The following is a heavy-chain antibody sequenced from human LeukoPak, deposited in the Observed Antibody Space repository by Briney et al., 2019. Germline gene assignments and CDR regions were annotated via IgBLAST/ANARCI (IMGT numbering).Heavy chain of an antibody. D-gene: IGHD4-23*01. CDR1: GYSISSGYY. J-gene: IGHJ4*02. V-gene: IGHV4-38-2*02. Sequence: PSETLSLTCTVSGYSISSGYYRGWIRQPPGKGLEWIGSIYHSGSTYYNPSLKSRVTISVDTSKNQFSLKLSSVTAADTAVYYCVMTTVVTLFDYWGQGTLVTVSS. CDR3: VMTTVVTLFDY. CDR2: IYHSGST.